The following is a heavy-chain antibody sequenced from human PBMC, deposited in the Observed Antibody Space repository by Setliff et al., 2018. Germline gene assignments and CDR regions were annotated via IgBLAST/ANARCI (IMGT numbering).Heavy chain of an antibody. CDR3: AGGRRYDYGWDFDY. Sequence: SETLSLTCTVSGGSISSGDYYWSWIRQPPGKRLEWIGEIIHSGSTNYNPSLRSRVTISLDTSKNQFSPKLTSVTAADTAVYYCAGGRRYDYGWDFDYWGQGTLVTVSS. CDR1: GGSISSGDYY. D-gene: IGHD4-17*01. J-gene: IGHJ4*02. CDR2: IIHSGST. V-gene: IGHV4-39*07.